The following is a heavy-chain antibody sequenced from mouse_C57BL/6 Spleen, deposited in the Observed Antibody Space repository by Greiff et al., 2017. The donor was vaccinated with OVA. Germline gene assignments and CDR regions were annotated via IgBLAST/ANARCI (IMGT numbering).Heavy chain of an antibody. V-gene: IGHV1-22*01. CDR2: INPNNGGT. D-gene: IGHD2-5*01. Sequence: VQLQQSGPELVKPGASVKMSCKASGYTFTDYNMHWVKQSHGKSLEWIGYINPNNGGTSYNQKFKGKATLTVNKSSSTAYMELRSLTSDDSAVYYCARILYYSNSHYYAMDYWGQGTSVTVSS. CDR3: ARILYYSNSHYYAMDY. J-gene: IGHJ4*01. CDR1: GYTFTDYN.